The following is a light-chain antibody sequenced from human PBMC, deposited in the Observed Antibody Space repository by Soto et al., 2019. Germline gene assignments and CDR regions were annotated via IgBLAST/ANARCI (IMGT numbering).Light chain of an antibody. Sequence: EIVLTQFPATLSLSPGDRATLSCRASQSVPSYLAWYQQKPGQAPRLLVYDISNRATGIPARFTGSGCGTEFTLTISSLEPEDSAVDYCQQRNAWPRNTFGQGTKLQI. CDR3: QQRNAWPRNT. V-gene: IGKV3-11*01. CDR1: QSVPSY. CDR2: DIS. J-gene: IGKJ2*01.